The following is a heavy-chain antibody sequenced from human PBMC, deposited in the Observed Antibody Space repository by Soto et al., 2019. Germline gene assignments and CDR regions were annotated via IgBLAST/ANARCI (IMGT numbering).Heavy chain of an antibody. Sequence: QVQLQESGPGLVKPSQTLSLTCTVSGGSIDSDGSYWSWIRQSPGEGLKWLGYIYYSGTTYYNPSLKIRVSIALYTSKNHFSLKFSSVTAADTASYYCASCHCFSSRFSYLDLWGRGTLVTVSS. CDR2: IYYSGTT. D-gene: IGHD2-15*01. CDR1: GGSIDSDGSY. V-gene: IGHV4-31*03. CDR3: ASCHCFSSRFSYLDL. J-gene: IGHJ2*01.